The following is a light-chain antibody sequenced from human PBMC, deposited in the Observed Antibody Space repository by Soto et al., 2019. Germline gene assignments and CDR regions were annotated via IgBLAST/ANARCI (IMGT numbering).Light chain of an antibody. Sequence: EIVLTQSPGTLSLSPGERATLSCRASQGVRGDVAWYHQKPGQAPRLLIYGASTRATGIPARFSGSGSGTEFTLTINSLQSDDFAAYYCQQYNNWPRTFGQGTKVDIK. CDR3: QQYNNWPRT. J-gene: IGKJ1*01. CDR2: GAS. V-gene: IGKV3-15*01. CDR1: QGVRGD.